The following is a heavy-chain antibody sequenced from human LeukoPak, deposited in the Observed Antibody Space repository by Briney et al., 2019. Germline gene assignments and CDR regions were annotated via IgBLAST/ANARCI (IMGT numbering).Heavy chain of an antibody. D-gene: IGHD1-26*01. J-gene: IGHJ4*02. Sequence: GGSLRLSCAASGFTFSSYGMSWVRQAPGEGLEWVANIKQDESEKDYLDSVKGRFTISRDNAKNSLYLQMNSLRPEDTALYYCATYSGAHHKTFDDWGQGTLVTVSS. CDR1: GFTFSSYG. V-gene: IGHV3-7*03. CDR2: IKQDESEK. CDR3: ATYSGAHHKTFDD.